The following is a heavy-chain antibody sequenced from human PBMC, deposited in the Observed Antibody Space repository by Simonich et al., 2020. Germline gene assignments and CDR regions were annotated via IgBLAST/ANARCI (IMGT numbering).Heavy chain of an antibody. CDR1: GFTFSSYW. D-gene: IGHD3-9*01. CDR3: ARFRGRYFDWLFDY. J-gene: IGHJ4*02. Sequence: EVQLVESGGGLVQPGGSLRLSCAASGFTFSSYWMSWVRQAPGQGIEWVANIKQAGSEKSYVDTVKGRFTIARDNAKNSLYLQMNSLRAEDTAVYYCARFRGRYFDWLFDYWGQGTLVTVSS. CDR2: IKQAGSEK. V-gene: IGHV3-7*01.